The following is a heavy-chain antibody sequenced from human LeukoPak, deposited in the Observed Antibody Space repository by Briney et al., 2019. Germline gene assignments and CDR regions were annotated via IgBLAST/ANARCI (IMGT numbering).Heavy chain of an antibody. V-gene: IGHV4-38-2*01. CDR2: ISHSGLT. J-gene: IGHJ4*02. D-gene: IGHD2-15*01. CDR3: GRQGAGQGVYSVF. Sequence: SETLSLTCSVSGYSISSGYYWGWIRPPPGKGPEWIGSISHSGLTYYNPSLQSRVSISVDTSKNQFSLRLSSVTAAATAVYFSGRQGAGQGVYSVFWGQGTLVPVSS. CDR1: GYSISSGYY.